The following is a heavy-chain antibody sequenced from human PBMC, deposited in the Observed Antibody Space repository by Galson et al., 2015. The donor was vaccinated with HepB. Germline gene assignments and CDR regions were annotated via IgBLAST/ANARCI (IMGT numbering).Heavy chain of an antibody. CDR1: GYTFTSYH. D-gene: IGHD2-8*01. CDR2: INASGGST. Sequence: SVKVSCKASGYTFTSYHMHWVRQAPGQGLEWMRIINASGGSTSYAQKFQGRVTMTRDTSTSTVYMELISLRSEDTAVYYCARDVSEGMDVWGQGTTVTVSS. CDR3: ARDVSEGMDV. J-gene: IGHJ6*02. V-gene: IGHV1-46*01.